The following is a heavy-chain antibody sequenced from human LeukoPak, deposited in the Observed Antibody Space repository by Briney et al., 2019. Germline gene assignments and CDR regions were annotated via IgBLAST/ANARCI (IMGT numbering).Heavy chain of an antibody. CDR3: ARDHNDAFDI. CDR2: IYYSGST. J-gene: IGHJ3*02. CDR1: GASISSYY. Sequence: SETLSLTCTVSGASISSYYWSWIRQPPGKGLEWIGYIYYSGSTNYNPSLKSRVTISVDTSKNQFSLRLSSVTAADTAVYYCARDHNDAFDIWGQGTMVTVSS. V-gene: IGHV4-59*01.